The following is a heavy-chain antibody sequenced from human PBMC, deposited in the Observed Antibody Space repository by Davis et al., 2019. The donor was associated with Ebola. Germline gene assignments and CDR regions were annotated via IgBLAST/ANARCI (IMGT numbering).Heavy chain of an antibody. CDR2: INPNSGGT. CDR3: ARLGSSNWNDY. J-gene: IGHJ4*02. V-gene: IGHV1-2*02. Sequence: ASVKVSCKASGYTFTGYYMHWVRQAPGQGLEWMGWINPNSGGTNYAQKFQGRVTMTRDTSITTAYMELRRLRSGDTAVYYCARLGSSNWNDYWGQGTLVTVSS. CDR1: GYTFTGYY. D-gene: IGHD1-1*01.